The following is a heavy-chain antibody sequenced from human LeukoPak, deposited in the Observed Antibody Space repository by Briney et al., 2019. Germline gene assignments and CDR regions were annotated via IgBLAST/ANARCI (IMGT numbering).Heavy chain of an antibody. CDR1: GGSFSGYY. D-gene: IGHD6-13*01. V-gene: IGHV4-34*01. J-gene: IGHJ4*02. CDR3: ARQSIAAAVHY. Sequence: SETLSLTCAVYGGSFSGYYWSWIRQPPGKGLEWIGEINHSGSTNYNPSLKSRVTISVDTSKNQFSLKLSSVTAADTAVYYCARQSIAAAVHYWGQGTLVTVSS. CDR2: INHSGST.